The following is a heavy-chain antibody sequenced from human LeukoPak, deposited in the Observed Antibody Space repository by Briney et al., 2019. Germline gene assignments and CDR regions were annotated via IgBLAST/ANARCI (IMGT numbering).Heavy chain of an antibody. Sequence: SETLSLTCTASGYSISSGYYWGWIRQPPGKGLEWIGSIYHSGSTYYNPSLKSRVTISVDTSKNQFSLKLRSVTAADTAVYYGARHGVTITPGAFDFWGQGTTVTVSS. CDR1: GYSISSGYY. D-gene: IGHD3-10*01. J-gene: IGHJ3*01. CDR3: ARHGVTITPGAFDF. V-gene: IGHV4-38-2*02. CDR2: IYHSGST.